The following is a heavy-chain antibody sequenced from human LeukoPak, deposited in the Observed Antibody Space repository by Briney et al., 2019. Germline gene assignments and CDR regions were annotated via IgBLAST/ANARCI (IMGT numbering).Heavy chain of an antibody. J-gene: IGHJ6*02. D-gene: IGHD3-10*01. CDR1: GGSISSYY. Sequence: SETLSLTCTVSGGSISSYYWSWLRPPPGKGLEWIGYIYYSGSTNYNPSLKSRVTISVDTSKNQFSQKLSSVTAADTAVYYCARDKIYYGSGSYPIYYYGMDVWGQGTTVTVSS. V-gene: IGHV4-59*01. CDR3: ARDKIYYGSGSYPIYYYGMDV. CDR2: IYYSGST.